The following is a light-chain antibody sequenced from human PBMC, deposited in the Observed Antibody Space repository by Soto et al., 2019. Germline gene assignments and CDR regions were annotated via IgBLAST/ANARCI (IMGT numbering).Light chain of an antibody. CDR2: DAS. J-gene: IGKJ3*01. CDR3: QQRSYGLT. CDR1: QSVHNY. V-gene: IGKV3-11*01. Sequence: EIVLTQSPATLSFSPGQRATLSCRASQSVHNYLAWYQQNPGQAPRLRIDDASNRATGIPARFSGSGSGTDFTLTISSLEPEDFAVYYCQQRSYGLTFGPGTKVDFK.